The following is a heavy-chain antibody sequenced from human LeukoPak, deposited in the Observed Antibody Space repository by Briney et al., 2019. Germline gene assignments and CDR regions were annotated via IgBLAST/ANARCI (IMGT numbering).Heavy chain of an antibody. CDR3: ARDFGEF. CDR1: GYTFTSYY. D-gene: IGHD2-21*01. Sequence: ASVKVSCKASGYTFTSYYMHWVRQAPGQGLEWMGIINPSGGSTSYAQKLQGRVTMTTDTSTSTAYMELRSLRSDDTAVYYCARDFGEFWGQGTLVTVSS. J-gene: IGHJ4*02. CDR2: INPSGGST. V-gene: IGHV1-46*01.